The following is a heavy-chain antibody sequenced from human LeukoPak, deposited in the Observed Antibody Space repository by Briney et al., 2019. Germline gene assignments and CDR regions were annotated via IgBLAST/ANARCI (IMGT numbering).Heavy chain of an antibody. Sequence: SETLSLTCTVSGGSISSGSYYWSWIRHPAGKGLEWIGRIYASGSTNYYASGSTNYNPSLKSRVTISVDTSKNQFSLKMSSVTAADTAVYYCATGLYCGGDCARAYAFDIWGQGTMVTVSS. CDR1: GGSISSGSYY. CDR3: ATGLYCGGDCARAYAFDI. J-gene: IGHJ3*02. CDR2: IYASGSTNYYASGST. D-gene: IGHD2-21*02. V-gene: IGHV4-61*02.